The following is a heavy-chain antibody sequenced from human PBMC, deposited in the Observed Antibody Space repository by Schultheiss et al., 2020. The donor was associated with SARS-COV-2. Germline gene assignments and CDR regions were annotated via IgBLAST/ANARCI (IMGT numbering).Heavy chain of an antibody. CDR1: GFSLSTSGMR. Sequence: PTLVKPTQTLTLTCTFSGFSLSTSGMRVSWIRQPPGKALEWLARIDWDDDKFYSTSLKTRLTISKDTSKNQVVLTMTNMDPVDTATYYCARIPTGNDAFDIWGQGTMVTVSS. J-gene: IGHJ3*02. CDR3: ARIPTGNDAFDI. CDR2: IDWDDDK. D-gene: IGHD4-11*01. V-gene: IGHV2-70*04.